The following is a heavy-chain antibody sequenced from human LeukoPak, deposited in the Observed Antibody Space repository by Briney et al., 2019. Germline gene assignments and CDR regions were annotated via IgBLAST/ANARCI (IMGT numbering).Heavy chain of an antibody. Sequence: PSETLSLTCTVSGGSISSYYWSWIRQPPGKGLEWIAYIYYSGSTDYNPSLKSRVTISLDTSKNQFSLKLSSVTAADTAVYYCARHDPIVGAPDAFDIWGQGTMVTVSS. V-gene: IGHV4-59*08. CDR2: IYYSGST. CDR3: ARHDPIVGAPDAFDI. J-gene: IGHJ3*02. CDR1: GGSISSYY. D-gene: IGHD1-26*01.